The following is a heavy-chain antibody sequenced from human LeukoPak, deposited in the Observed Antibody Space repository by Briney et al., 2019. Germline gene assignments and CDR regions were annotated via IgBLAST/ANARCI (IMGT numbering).Heavy chain of an antibody. CDR1: GGSISSYY. CDR2: IYYSGST. V-gene: IGHV4-59*08. CDR3: ARLEDSSDAFDI. D-gene: IGHD6-6*01. J-gene: IGHJ3*02. Sequence: SETLSLTCTVSGGSISSYYWSWIRQPPGKGLEWIGYIYYSGSTNYNPSLKSRVTISVDTSKNQFSRKLSSVTAADTAVYYCARLEDSSDAFDIWGQGTMVTVSS.